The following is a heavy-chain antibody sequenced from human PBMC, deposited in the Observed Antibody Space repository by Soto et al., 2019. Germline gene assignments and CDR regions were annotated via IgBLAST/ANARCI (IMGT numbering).Heavy chain of an antibody. Sequence: SEPLSLTCTVSGGSISSGGYYGSWIRQHPGKGLEWIGYIYYSGSTYYNPSLKSRVTISVDTSKNQFSLKLSSVTAADTAVYYCARGLRLGELSFYYWGQGTLVTVSS. D-gene: IGHD3-16*02. CDR3: ARGLRLGELSFYY. J-gene: IGHJ4*02. CDR2: IYYSGST. CDR1: GGSISSGGYY. V-gene: IGHV4-31*03.